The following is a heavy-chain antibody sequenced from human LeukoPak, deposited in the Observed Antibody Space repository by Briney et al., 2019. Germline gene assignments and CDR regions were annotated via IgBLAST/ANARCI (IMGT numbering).Heavy chain of an antibody. Sequence: SVKVSCKASGGTFSSYAISWVRQAPGQGLEWMGGIIPIFGTANYAQKFQGRVTITADESTTTAYMELSSLGSEDTAVYYCARAGMARINWFDPWGQGTLVTVSS. V-gene: IGHV1-69*13. CDR2: IIPIFGTA. CDR1: GGTFSSYA. J-gene: IGHJ5*02. D-gene: IGHD1-14*01. CDR3: ARAGMARINWFDP.